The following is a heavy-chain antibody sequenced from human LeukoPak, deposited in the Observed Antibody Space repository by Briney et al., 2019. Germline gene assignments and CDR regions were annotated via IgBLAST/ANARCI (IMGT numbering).Heavy chain of an antibody. J-gene: IGHJ6*02. V-gene: IGHV1-18*01. CDR1: GYTFTIYG. D-gene: IGHD4-23*01. Sequence: ASVKVSFTASGYTFTIYGISWVRQAPGEGLEWMGWISAYNGNTNYAQKLQGRVTMTTDTSTSTTSMELRSLRSDDTAVYYCARDLRWELDYYGMDVWGQGTTVTVSS. CDR2: ISAYNGNT. CDR3: ARDLRWELDYYGMDV.